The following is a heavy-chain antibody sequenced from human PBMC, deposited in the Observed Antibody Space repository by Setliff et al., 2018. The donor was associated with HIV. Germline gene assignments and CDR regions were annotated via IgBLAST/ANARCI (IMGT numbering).Heavy chain of an antibody. CDR1: GGSVSTTSYS. V-gene: IGHV4-39*01. Sequence: PSETLSLTCTVSGGSVSTTSYSWGWIRQPPGKGLEWIGSIYYSGSTSYNPSLKSQVTISVDTSKNQFSLGVNSVTAADTAVYYCARQRKLNTAMAYDFDYWGQGTLVTVSS. D-gene: IGHD5-18*01. J-gene: IGHJ4*02. CDR3: ARQRKLNTAMAYDFDY. CDR2: IYYSGST.